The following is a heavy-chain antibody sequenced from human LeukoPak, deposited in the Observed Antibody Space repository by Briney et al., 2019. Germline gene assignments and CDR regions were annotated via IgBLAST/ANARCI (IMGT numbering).Heavy chain of an antibody. V-gene: IGHV1-69*05. CDR3: AREGGYYFDY. D-gene: IGHD3-16*01. CDR2: IIPIFGTT. J-gene: IGHJ4*02. Sequence: SVKVSCKASGGTFDRFATSWVRQAPGQGLEWVGGIIPIFGTTTYAQNFQGRLTITTDEFTSTVYMELNRLRSEDTAIYFCAREGGYYFDYWGQGTLVTVSS. CDR1: GGTFDRFA.